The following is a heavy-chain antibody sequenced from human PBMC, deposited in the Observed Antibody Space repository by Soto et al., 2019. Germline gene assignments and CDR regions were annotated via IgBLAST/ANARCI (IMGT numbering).Heavy chain of an antibody. Sequence: SEILSPTCTVPGFPIPSSTCYWKWIRHPPGKGLEWIGSIYYSGSTYYNPSLKSRVTISVDTSKNQFSLKLSSVTAADTAVYYCARESVLDYGDVYYYYYGMDVWGQGTTVS. J-gene: IGHJ6*02. D-gene: IGHD4-17*01. CDR3: ARESVLDYGDVYYYYYGMDV. CDR2: IYYSGST. V-gene: IGHV4-39*02. CDR1: GFPIPSSTCY.